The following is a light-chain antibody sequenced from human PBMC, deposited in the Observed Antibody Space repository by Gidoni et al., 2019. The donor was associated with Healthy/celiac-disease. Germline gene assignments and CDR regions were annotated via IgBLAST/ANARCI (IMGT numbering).Light chain of an antibody. V-gene: IGKV1-33*01. Sequence: EIQMNQYPSSLSASVGDRVTITCQASQDISNDLNWYQQKPGKAPKLLIYDASNLETGVPSRFSGSGSGTDFTFTISSLQPEDIATYYCQQYDNLPLTFGGGTKVEIK. CDR3: QQYDNLPLT. J-gene: IGKJ4*01. CDR2: DAS. CDR1: QDISND.